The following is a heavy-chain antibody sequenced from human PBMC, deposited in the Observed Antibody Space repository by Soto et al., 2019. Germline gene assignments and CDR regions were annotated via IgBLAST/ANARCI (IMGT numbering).Heavy chain of an antibody. CDR2: IDVGSANA. J-gene: IGHJ6*02. D-gene: IGHD3-10*02. Sequence: ASVKVSCKTSGFTFSSSAVHWVRQARGQCLQLIGWIDVGSANADYAQMLQERVTISRDMSTSTDYMEVSSLRPEDTAMYYCATAICSGSYPGTPPKYYYGMDGWGQGTTVTVSS. V-gene: IGHV1-58*01. CDR1: GFTFSSSA. CDR3: ATAICSGSYPGTPPKYYYGMDG.